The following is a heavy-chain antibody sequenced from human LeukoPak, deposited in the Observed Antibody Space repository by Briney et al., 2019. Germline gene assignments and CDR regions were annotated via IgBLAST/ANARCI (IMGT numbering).Heavy chain of an antibody. J-gene: IGHJ3*02. Sequence: PGRSLRLSCAASGFTFSSYGMHWVRQAPGKGLEYVSAISSNGGSTYYANSVKGRFTISRDNSKNTLYLQMGSLRAEDMAVYYCARDFPRSSGYYYAAFDIWGQGTMVTVSS. CDR1: GFTFSSYG. CDR2: ISSNGGST. V-gene: IGHV3-64*01. D-gene: IGHD3-22*01. CDR3: ARDFPRSSGYYYAAFDI.